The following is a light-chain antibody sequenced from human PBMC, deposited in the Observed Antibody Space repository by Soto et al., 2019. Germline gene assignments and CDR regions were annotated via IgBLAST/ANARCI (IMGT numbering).Light chain of an antibody. CDR2: DVS. J-gene: IGLJ2*01. V-gene: IGLV2-11*01. CDR1: SSDVGAYNY. Sequence: QAVVTQPRSVSGSPGQSVTISCSGTSSDVGAYNYVSWYQHHPGKAPKFMIYDVSKRPSGVPDRFSGSKSGNTASLTISGLQAEDEADYYCCSYAGSYTLVFGGGTKVTVL. CDR3: CSYAGSYTLV.